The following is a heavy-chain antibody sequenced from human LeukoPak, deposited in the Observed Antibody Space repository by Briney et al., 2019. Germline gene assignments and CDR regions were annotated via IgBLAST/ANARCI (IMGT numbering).Heavy chain of an antibody. CDR1: GGSITSTNY. CDR2: VNLQGST. J-gene: IGHJ4*02. D-gene: IGHD2-2*01. Sequence: SETLSLTCGVSGGSITSTNYWTWVRQPPGKGLEWIGEVNLQGSTNYNPSLMGRVAISVDMSENHISLQLASVTAADTAGYYCARTYASTSIDSWGQGTLVTVSS. CDR3: ARTYASTSIDS. V-gene: IGHV4-4*02.